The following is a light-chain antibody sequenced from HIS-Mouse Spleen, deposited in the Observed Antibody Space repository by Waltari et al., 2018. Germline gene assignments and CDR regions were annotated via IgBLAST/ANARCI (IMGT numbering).Light chain of an antibody. Sequence: QSALTQPPSASGSPGQSVTIPCPGTSSDVGRYNYFSWYKQHPGKAPKLMIYEVSKRPSGVPDRFSGSKSGNTASLTVSGLQAEDEADYYCSSYAGSNIVVFGGGTKLTVL. V-gene: IGLV2-8*01. CDR2: EVS. J-gene: IGLJ2*01. CDR1: SSDVGRYNY. CDR3: SSYAGSNIVV.